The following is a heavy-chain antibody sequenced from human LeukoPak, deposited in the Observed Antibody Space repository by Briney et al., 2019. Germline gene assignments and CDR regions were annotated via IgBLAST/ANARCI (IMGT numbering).Heavy chain of an antibody. V-gene: IGHV3-49*04. D-gene: IGHD3-16*02. J-gene: IGHJ4*02. CDR2: IRSKAYGGTT. CDR3: TRDRIMITFGGVIVEGIFDY. Sequence: PGGPLRLSCTASGFTFGDYAMSWVRQAPGKGLEWVGFIRSKAYGGTTEYAASVKGRFTISRDDSKSIAYLQMNSLKTEDTAVYYCTRDRIMITFGGVIVEGIFDYWGQGTLVTVSS. CDR1: GFTFGDYA.